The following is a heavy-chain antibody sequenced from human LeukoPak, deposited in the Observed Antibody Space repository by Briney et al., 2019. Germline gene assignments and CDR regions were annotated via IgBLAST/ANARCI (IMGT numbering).Heavy chain of an antibody. Sequence: PGGSLRLSCAASGFTFGSYDMHWVRQATGKGLEWVSAIGTAGDTYYPGSVKGRFTISRENAKNSLYLQMNSLRAGDTAVYYCARGIAVAGPYYYYGMDVWGQGTTVTVSS. CDR3: ARGIAVAGPYYYYGMDV. D-gene: IGHD6-19*01. V-gene: IGHV3-13*01. CDR2: IGTAGDT. J-gene: IGHJ6*02. CDR1: GFTFGSYD.